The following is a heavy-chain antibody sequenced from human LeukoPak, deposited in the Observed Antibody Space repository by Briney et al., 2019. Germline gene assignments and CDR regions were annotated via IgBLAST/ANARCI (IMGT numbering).Heavy chain of an antibody. D-gene: IGHD3-22*01. CDR3: ARHRRHRVYYDSSGYYHDGFDI. J-gene: IGHJ3*02. Sequence: SVKVSCKASGGTFSSYAISWVRQAPGQGLEWMGGIIPIFGTANYAQKFQGRLTITADESTSTAYMELSSLRSDDTAVYYCARHRRHRVYYDSSGYYHDGFDIWGQGTMVTVSS. CDR2: IIPIFGTA. V-gene: IGHV1-69*01. CDR1: GGTFSSYA.